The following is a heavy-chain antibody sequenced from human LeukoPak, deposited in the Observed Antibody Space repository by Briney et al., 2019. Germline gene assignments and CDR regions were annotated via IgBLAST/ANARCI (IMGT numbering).Heavy chain of an antibody. CDR3: AKDQETYYYGSGSYYGAYDY. CDR1: GFTFSSYG. J-gene: IGHJ4*02. V-gene: IGHV3-30*02. D-gene: IGHD3-10*01. Sequence: PPGGSLRLSCAASGFTFSSYGMHWVRQAPGKGLEWVAFIRFDVSNKYYADSVKGRFTISRDNSKNTLYLQMNSLRAEDTAVYYCAKDQETYYYGSGSYYGAYDYWGQGTLVTVSS. CDR2: IRFDVSNK.